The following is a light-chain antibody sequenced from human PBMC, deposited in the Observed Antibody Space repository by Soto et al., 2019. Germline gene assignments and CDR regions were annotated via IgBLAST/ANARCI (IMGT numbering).Light chain of an antibody. Sequence: QSVLAQPPSVSGASGQRVTIACSGSSSNIGAGHDVHWYQQLPGTAPKLLSYGNNNRPSGVPDRFSGSKSGTSASLAITGLQAEDEADYYCQSNDNSLSGSRVFGSGTKVTVL. CDR2: GNN. J-gene: IGLJ1*01. CDR1: SSNIGAGHD. CDR3: QSNDNSLSGSRV. V-gene: IGLV1-40*01.